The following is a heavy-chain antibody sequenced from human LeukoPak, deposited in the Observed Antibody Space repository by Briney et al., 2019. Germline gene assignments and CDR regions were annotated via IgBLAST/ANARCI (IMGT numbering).Heavy chain of an antibody. Sequence: GGSLRLSCAASGYTFSDYYMTCIRQAPGKGLEWVSYISSSGIYTNYADSVKGRFTISRDNAKNSLYMRMNSLGAEDTAVYYCAREGSYGSGSYVAGFWGQGTLVTVSS. CDR1: GYTFSDYY. CDR2: ISSSGIYT. V-gene: IGHV3-11*05. D-gene: IGHD3-10*01. CDR3: AREGSYGSGSYVAGF. J-gene: IGHJ4*02.